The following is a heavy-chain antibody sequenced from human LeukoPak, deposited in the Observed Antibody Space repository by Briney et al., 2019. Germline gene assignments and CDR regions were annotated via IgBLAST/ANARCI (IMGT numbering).Heavy chain of an antibody. Sequence: PGGSLRLSCAASGFTFSAYWMSWVRQAPGKGLEWVANIKKDGSEKYYVDSVKGRFTISRDNAKNSLYLQMNSLRAEDTALYYCAKVNNYDILTGYYDYWGQGTLVTVSS. J-gene: IGHJ4*02. CDR3: AKVNNYDILTGYYDY. D-gene: IGHD3-9*01. CDR1: GFTFSAYW. CDR2: IKKDGSEK. V-gene: IGHV3-7*03.